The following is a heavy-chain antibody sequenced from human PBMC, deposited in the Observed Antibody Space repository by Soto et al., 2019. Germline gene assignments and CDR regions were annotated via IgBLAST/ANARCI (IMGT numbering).Heavy chain of an antibody. Sequence: PGGSLRLSCAAPRFTFRDYAMTWVRQAPGKGLEWVSAISAAGGASYYADAVKGRFIISRDNSKNTLYLQMNRVSVEDTAVYYCAKDHKTTYEVDYWGQGTLVTVSS. CDR3: AKDHKTTYEVDY. V-gene: IGHV3-23*01. J-gene: IGHJ4*02. D-gene: IGHD3-22*01. CDR2: ISAAGGAS. CDR1: RFTFRDYA.